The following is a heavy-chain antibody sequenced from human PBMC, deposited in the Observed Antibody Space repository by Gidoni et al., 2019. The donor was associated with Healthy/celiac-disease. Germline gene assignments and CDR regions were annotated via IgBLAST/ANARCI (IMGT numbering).Heavy chain of an antibody. CDR3: AHRGEYDMLTGYYSSLDY. D-gene: IGHD3-9*01. V-gene: IGHV2-5*02. CDR1: GFSLITSGVG. J-gene: IGHJ4*02. Sequence: QLPLKESGPTLVKPTQTLTLTCTFSGFSLITSGVGVGWIRQPPGKALELLVLIYWDDDKRDRPSLKSRLTITKDTSKNQVVLTMTNMDPVDTATYYCAHRGEYDMLTGYYSSLDYWGQGTLVTVSS. CDR2: IYWDDDK.